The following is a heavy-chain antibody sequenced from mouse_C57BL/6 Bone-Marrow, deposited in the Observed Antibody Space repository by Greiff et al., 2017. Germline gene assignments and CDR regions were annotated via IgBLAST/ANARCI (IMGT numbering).Heavy chain of an antibody. J-gene: IGHJ4*01. CDR2: IYPRSGNT. Sequence: QVQLKESGAELSRPGASVKLSCKASGYTFTSYGISWVKRRTGQGLEWIGEIYPRSGNTYYNEKFKGKATLTADKSSSTAYMELRSLTSEDSAVYFCARQRLRKRGYAMDDWGQGTSVTVSS. CDR3: ARQRLRKRGYAMDD. V-gene: IGHV1-81*01. CDR1: GYTFTSYG. D-gene: IGHD1-1*01.